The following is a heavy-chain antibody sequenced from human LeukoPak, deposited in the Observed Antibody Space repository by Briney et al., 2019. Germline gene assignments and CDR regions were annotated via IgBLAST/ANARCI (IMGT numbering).Heavy chain of an antibody. D-gene: IGHD2-15*01. J-gene: IGHJ6*03. CDR1: GYTFTGYY. Sequence: ASVKVSCKASGYTFTGYYMHWVRQAPGQGLEWMGWINPNSGGTNYAQKFQGRVAMTRDTSISTAYMELSRLRSDDTAVYYCARGAASYYYYYMDVWGKGTTVTISS. CDR2: INPNSGGT. V-gene: IGHV1-2*02. CDR3: ARGAASYYYYYMDV.